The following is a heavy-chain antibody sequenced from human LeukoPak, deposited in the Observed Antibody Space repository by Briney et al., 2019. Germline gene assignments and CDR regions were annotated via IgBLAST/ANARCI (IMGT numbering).Heavy chain of an antibody. Sequence: PSETLSLTCTVSRGSISRGDYYWGWVSQPPGGGLGWNGFMYYGGKTYYHPSRTTRIPIPIDTSKDQFSLKLSSVTAADTAVYFCARDPPAYGDYSRGYGMDVWGRGTTVIVSS. D-gene: IGHD4-17*01. CDR3: ARDPPAYGDYSRGYGMDV. J-gene: IGHJ6*04. V-gene: IGHV4-30-4*01. CDR1: RGSISRGDYY. CDR2: MYYGGKT.